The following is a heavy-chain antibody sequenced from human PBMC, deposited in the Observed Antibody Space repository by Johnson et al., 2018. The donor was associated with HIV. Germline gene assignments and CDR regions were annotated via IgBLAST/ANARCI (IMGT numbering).Heavy chain of an antibody. CDR2: ISGGGSAI. J-gene: IGHJ3*01. V-gene: IGHV3-11*04. CDR3: ARDRVGATAFDV. D-gene: IGHD1-26*01. CDR1: GFTVSRNY. Sequence: QVQLVESGGGVDQPGGSLRLSCAASGFTVSRNYMSWIRQAPGKGLEWISYISGGGSAIYYADSVRGRFTISRDNAKNSLYLQMNSLRAEDTAVYYCARDRVGATAFDVWGQGTMVTVSS.